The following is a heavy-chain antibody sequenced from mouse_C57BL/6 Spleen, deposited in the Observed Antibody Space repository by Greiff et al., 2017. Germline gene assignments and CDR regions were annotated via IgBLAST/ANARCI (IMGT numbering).Heavy chain of an antibody. Sequence: QVQLQQSGAELARPGASVKLSCKASGYTFTSYGISWVKQRTGQGLEWIGEIYPRSGNTYYNEKFKGKATLTADKSSSTAYMELRSLTSEDSAVYFCARRNYYGSRPWYFDYWGQGTTLTVSS. CDR2: IYPRSGNT. V-gene: IGHV1-81*01. J-gene: IGHJ2*01. CDR3: ARRNYYGSRPWYFDY. D-gene: IGHD1-1*01. CDR1: GYTFTSYG.